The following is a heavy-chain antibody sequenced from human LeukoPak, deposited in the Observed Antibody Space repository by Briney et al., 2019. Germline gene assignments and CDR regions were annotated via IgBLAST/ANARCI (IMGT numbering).Heavy chain of an antibody. CDR3: ATGYCSGGSCYSVY. CDR2: IIPIFGTA. CDR1: GGTFSSYA. J-gene: IGHJ4*02. Sequence: SVEVSCKASGGTFSSYAISWVRQAPGQGLEWMGGIIPIFGTANYAQKFQGRVTITADESTSTAYMELSSLGSEDTAVYYCATGYCSGGSCYSVYWGQGTLVTVSS. D-gene: IGHD2-15*01. V-gene: IGHV1-69*13.